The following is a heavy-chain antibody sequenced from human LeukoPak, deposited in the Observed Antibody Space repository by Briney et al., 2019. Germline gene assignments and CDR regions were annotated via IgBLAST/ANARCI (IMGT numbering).Heavy chain of an antibody. D-gene: IGHD3-16*02. CDR3: AVTESGYDYVWGSYRGDAFDI. CDR1: GFTLSSYA. Sequence: GSLRLSCAPSGFTLSSYAMHWVRQAPGKGLEWVAVISYDGSNKYYADSVKGRFTISRDNTKNTLYLQMNSLRAEDTAVYYCAVTESGYDYVWGSYRGDAFDIWGQGTMVTVSS. J-gene: IGHJ3*02. V-gene: IGHV3-30*04. CDR2: ISYDGSNK.